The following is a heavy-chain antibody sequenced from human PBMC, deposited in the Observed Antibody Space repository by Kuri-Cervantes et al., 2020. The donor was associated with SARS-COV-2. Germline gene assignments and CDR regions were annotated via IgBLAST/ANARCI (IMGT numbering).Heavy chain of an antibody. J-gene: IGHJ6*02. Sequence: GESLKISCAASGFTFSNHAMQWVRQAPGKGLDWVSGIYGSDTYYADSVKGRFTVSRDISKNTLYLQMNGLRAKDTAVYYCAKTLSTVRYYWYGMDVWGQGIPVTVSS. V-gene: IGHV3-23*01. CDR1: GFTFSNHA. D-gene: IGHD4-11*01. CDR2: IYGSDT. CDR3: AKTLSTVRYYWYGMDV.